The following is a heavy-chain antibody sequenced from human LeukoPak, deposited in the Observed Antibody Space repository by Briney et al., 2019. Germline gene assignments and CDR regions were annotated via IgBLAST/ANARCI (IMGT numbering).Heavy chain of an antibody. CDR3: AREYCGGDCYDAFDI. D-gene: IGHD2-21*02. CDR2: ISSSSSYI. V-gene: IGHV3-21*01. CDR1: GFTFDEYA. Sequence: PGRSLRLSCAASGFTFDEYAMHWVRQAPGKGLEWVSPISSSSSYIYYADSVKGRFTISRDNAKNSLYLQMNSLRAEDTAVYYCAREYCGGDCYDAFDIWGQGTMVTVSS. J-gene: IGHJ3*02.